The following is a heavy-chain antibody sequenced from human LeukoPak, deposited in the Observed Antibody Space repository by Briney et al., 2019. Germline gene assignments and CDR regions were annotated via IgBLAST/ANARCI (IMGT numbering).Heavy chain of an antibody. J-gene: IGHJ4*02. CDR1: GYTFTGYY. Sequence: GASVKVSCKASGYTFTGYYLHWVRQAPGQGLEWMGWINPNSGGTNYAQKFQGRVTMTRDTSISTAYMELSRLRSDDTAVYYCARRRVIAPRLNYYFDYWGQGTLVPVSS. CDR3: ARRRVIAPRLNYYFDY. CDR2: INPNSGGT. D-gene: IGHD6-6*01. V-gene: IGHV1-2*02.